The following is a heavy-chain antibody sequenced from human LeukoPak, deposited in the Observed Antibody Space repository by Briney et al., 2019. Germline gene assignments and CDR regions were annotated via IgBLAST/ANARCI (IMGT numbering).Heavy chain of an antibody. J-gene: IGHJ4*02. Sequence: SGGSLRLSCAASGFTGSRNYMSWVRQAPGKGLEWVSVMYTDGRTYSADSVRGRFTISRDNSENTLYLKMNSLRAEDTALYYCAGAYGYNYFHYWGQGTLVTVSS. V-gene: IGHV3-53*01. D-gene: IGHD4-17*01. CDR2: MYTDGRT. CDR3: AGAYGYNYFHY. CDR1: GFTGSRNY.